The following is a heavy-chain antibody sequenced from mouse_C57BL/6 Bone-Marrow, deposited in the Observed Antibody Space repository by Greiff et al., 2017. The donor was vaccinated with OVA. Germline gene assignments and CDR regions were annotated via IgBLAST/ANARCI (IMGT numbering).Heavy chain of an antibody. Sequence: VQLVESGAELARPGASVKLSCKASGYTFTSYGISWVKQRTGQGLEWIGEIYPRSGNTYYNEKFKGKATLTADKSSSTAYMELRSLTSEDSAVYFCAGYGDYYGSSYFYYFDYWGQGTTLTVSS. CDR3: AGYGDYYGSSYFYYFDY. CDR1: GYTFTSYG. J-gene: IGHJ2*01. CDR2: IYPRSGNT. D-gene: IGHD1-1*01. V-gene: IGHV1-81*01.